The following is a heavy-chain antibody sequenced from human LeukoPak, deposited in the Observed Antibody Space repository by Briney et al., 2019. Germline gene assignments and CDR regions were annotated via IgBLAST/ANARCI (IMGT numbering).Heavy chain of an antibody. J-gene: IGHJ4*02. V-gene: IGHV3-30*02. CDR3: TNFDY. CDR2: INCDGSNK. Sequence: GGSLRLSCTASGITFSSGGMHWVRQAPGKGLEWVALINCDGSNKYYADSVKGRFTISRDNSKNTLYLQMNSLRAEDTAVYYCTNFDYWGQGTLVTVSS. CDR1: GITFSSGG.